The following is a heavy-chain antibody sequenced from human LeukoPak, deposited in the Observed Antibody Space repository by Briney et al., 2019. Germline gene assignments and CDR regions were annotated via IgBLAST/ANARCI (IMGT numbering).Heavy chain of an antibody. CDR2: ISSSGSAT. V-gene: IGHV3-11*01. CDR1: GFTFNDYY. CDR3: AGRAGRVSGWADDWYFDL. J-gene: IGHJ2*01. Sequence: GGSLRLSCAASGFTFNDYYITWIRQAPGKGLEWVSYISSSGSATYYADSVSGRFTISRDNAKDSLFLQMSSLRADDTAIYYCAGRAGRVSGWADDWYFDLWGRGTLVTVSS. D-gene: IGHD6-19*01.